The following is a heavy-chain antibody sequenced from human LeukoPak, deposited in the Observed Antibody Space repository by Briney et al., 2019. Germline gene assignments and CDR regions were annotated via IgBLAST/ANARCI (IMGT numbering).Heavy chain of an antibody. CDR1: GGSFSGYY. CDR3: ARVKYGSGSYTSGQYYYYMDV. D-gene: IGHD3-10*01. J-gene: IGHJ6*03. V-gene: IGHV4-34*01. Sequence: SETLSLTCAVYGGSFSGYYWSWIRQPPGKGLEWIGEINHSGSTNYNPSLKSRVIISVDTSKNQFSLKLSSVTAADTAVSYCARVKYGSGSYTSGQYYYYMDVWGKGTTVTVSS. CDR2: INHSGST.